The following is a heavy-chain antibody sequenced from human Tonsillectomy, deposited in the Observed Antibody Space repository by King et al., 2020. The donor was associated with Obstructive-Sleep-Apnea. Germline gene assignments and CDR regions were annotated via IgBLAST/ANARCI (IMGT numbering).Heavy chain of an antibody. CDR1: NGSISSGNYY. J-gene: IGHJ3*02. CDR2: IYYSGNT. V-gene: IGHV4-31*03. D-gene: IGHD3-9*01. Sequence: VQLQESGPGLVQPSQTLSLTCTVSNGSISSGNYYWSWIRQHPGKGLEWIGYIYYSGNTHYNPSLKSRVTISVDTSKNQFSLRLTSVTAADTAVYYCARDRGDILTGYYRVHDAFDIWGQGTVVIVSS. CDR3: ARDRGDILTGYYRVHDAFDI.